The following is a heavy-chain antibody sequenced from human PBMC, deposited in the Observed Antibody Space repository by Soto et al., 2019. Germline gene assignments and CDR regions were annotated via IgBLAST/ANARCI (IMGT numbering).Heavy chain of an antibody. CDR1: GFTFSSYG. V-gene: IGHV3-33*01. J-gene: IGHJ4*02. CDR2: IWYDGSNK. D-gene: IGHD6-13*01. Sequence: GGSLRLSCAASGFTFSSYGMHWVRQAPGKGLEWVAVIWYDGSNKYYADSVKGRFTISRDNSKNTLYLQINSLRAEDTAVYYCAREQQLVRWFDYWGQGTLVTVSS. CDR3: AREQQLVRWFDY.